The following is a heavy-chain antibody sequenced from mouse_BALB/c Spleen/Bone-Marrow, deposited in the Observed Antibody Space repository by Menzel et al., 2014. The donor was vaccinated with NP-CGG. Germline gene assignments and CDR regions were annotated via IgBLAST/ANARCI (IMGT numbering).Heavy chain of an antibody. CDR1: GFAFSSYD. CDR3: ARHGTTATFFAY. J-gene: IGHJ3*01. CDR2: ISSGGGST. V-gene: IGHV5-12-1*01. D-gene: IGHD1-2*01. Sequence: EVKLVESGGGLVKPGGSLKFSCAASGFAFSSYDMSWVRQTPEKRLEWVAYISSGGGSTYYPDTVKGRFTISRDNAKNTLYLQMSSLKSEDTAMYYCARHGTTATFFAYWGQGTLVTVSA.